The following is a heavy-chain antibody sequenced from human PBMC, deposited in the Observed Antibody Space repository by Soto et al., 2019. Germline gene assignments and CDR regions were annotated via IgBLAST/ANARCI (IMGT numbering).Heavy chain of an antibody. D-gene: IGHD5-12*01. J-gene: IGHJ4*02. CDR3: ASYSGYDPYFDY. V-gene: IGHV1-69*02. CDR1: GGTFSSYT. CDR2: IIPMLGIA. Sequence: ASVKVSCKASGGTFSSYTISWVRQAPGQGLEWMGRIIPMLGIANYAQKFQGRVTITADKSTSTAYMELSSLRSEDTAVYYCASYSGYDPYFDYWGKGTLVTVSS.